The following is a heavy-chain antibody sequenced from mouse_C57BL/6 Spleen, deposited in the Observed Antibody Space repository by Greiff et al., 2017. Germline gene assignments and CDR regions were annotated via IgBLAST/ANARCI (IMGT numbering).Heavy chain of an antibody. J-gene: IGHJ2*01. CDR2: IYPGSGST. CDR1: GYTFTSYW. V-gene: IGHV1-55*01. D-gene: IGHD2-4*01. Sequence: VQLQQPGAELVKPGASVKMSCKASGYTFTSYWITWVKQRPGQGLEWIGDIYPGSGSTNYNEKFKSKATLTVDTSSSTAYMQLSSLTSEDSAVYYCARYDDYDGEFDYWGQGTTLTVSS. CDR3: ARYDDYDGEFDY.